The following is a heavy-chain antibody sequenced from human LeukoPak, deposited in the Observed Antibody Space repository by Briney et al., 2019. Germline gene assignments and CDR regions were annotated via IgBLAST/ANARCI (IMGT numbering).Heavy chain of an antibody. Sequence: GGSLRLSCAASGFTFSSYAMHWVRQAPGKGLEWVAVISYDGSNKYYADSVKGRFTISRDNSKNTLYLQMNSLRAEDTAVYYCARGHYGGNLFDYWGQGTLVTVSS. CDR1: GFTFSSYA. V-gene: IGHV3-30-3*01. D-gene: IGHD4-23*01. CDR2: ISYDGSNK. J-gene: IGHJ4*02. CDR3: ARGHYGGNLFDY.